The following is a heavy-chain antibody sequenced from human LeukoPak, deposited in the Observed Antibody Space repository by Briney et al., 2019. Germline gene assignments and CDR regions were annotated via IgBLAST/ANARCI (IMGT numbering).Heavy chain of an antibody. D-gene: IGHD3-10*01. CDR2: TYYRSTWYN. V-gene: IGHV6-1*01. CDR1: GDIVSHNSVS. J-gene: IGHJ2*01. CDR3: ARADLDHYGSNRYFDL. Sequence: SQTLSLTCAISGDIVSHNSVSWNWIRQSPLRGLEWLGRTYYRSTWYNDYAFSVKTRIIINPDTFKNQFSLQLNSVTPEDTAVYYCARADLDHYGSNRYFDLWGRGTLVTVPS.